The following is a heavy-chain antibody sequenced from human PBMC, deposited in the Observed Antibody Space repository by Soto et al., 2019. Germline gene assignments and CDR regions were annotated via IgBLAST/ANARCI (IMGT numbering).Heavy chain of an antibody. J-gene: IGHJ4*02. CDR1: RGSFSTST. CDR2: IIPINGII. CDR3: AGDPDSHYNDSHASSYP. D-gene: IGHD4-4*01. V-gene: IGHV1-69*08. Sequence: QVQLVQSGAEVKKPGSSVKVSCKASRGSFSTSTITWVRQAPGQGLEWMGRIIPINGIINYAQKFQGRVTISADRFTGTAYMELTGLRSDDTSVYYCAGDPDSHYNDSHASSYPWGQGTLVTVSS.